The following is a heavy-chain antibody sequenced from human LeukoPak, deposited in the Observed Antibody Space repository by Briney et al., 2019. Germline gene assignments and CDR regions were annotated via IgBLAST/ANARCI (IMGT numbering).Heavy chain of an antibody. CDR2: ICPGDSDT. CDR1: YW. D-gene: IGHD3-22*01. V-gene: IGHV5-51*01. Sequence: YWSWIRQPPGKGLEWVGIICPGDSDTRYNPSFQGQVTISADKSFSTAYLQWSSLKASDTAMYYCARRNYYDSSGYLSWSFDYWGQGSLVTVSS. J-gene: IGHJ4*02. CDR3: ARRNYYDSSGYLSWSFDY.